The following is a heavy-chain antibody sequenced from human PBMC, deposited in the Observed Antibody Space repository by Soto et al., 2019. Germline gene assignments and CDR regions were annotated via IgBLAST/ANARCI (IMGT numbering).Heavy chain of an antibody. CDR2: ISGSGGST. V-gene: IGHV3-23*01. CDR3: ANLGRIAAAGNRVNYYYYYGMDV. CDR1: GFTFCSYA. D-gene: IGHD6-13*01. Sequence: QPGGSLRLSCAASGFTFCSYAMSWVRQAPGKGLEWVSAISGSGGSTYYADSVKGRFTISRDNSKNTLYLQMNSLRAEDTAVYYCANLGRIAAAGNRVNYYYYYGMDVWGQGTTVTVSS. J-gene: IGHJ6*02.